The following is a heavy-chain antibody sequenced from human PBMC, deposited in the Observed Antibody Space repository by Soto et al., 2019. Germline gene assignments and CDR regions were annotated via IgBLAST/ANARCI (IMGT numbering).Heavy chain of an antibody. CDR3: ARDSDSVVTSYYFDY. CDR2: INPSGGSI. D-gene: IGHD2-15*01. CDR1: GYTFTSYY. Sequence: ASVKVSCKASGYTFTSYYMHWVRQAPGQGLEWMGIINPSGGSISYAQKFQGRVTMTRDTSTSTVYMELSSLRSEDTAVYYCARDSDSVVTSYYFDYWGQGTLVTVSS. J-gene: IGHJ4*02. V-gene: IGHV1-46*01.